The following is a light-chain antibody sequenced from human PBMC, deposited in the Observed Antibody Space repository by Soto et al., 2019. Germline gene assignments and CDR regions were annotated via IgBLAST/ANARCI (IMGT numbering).Light chain of an antibody. CDR1: SSDVGGYNY. CDR2: DVS. CDR3: SSYTSSSTLVV. V-gene: IGLV2-14*01. J-gene: IGLJ2*01. Sequence: QSALTQPASVSGSPGQSLTISCTGTSSDVGGYNYVSWYQQHPGKAPKLMIYDVSNRPSGVSNRFSGSKSGNTASLTSSGLQAEDEADYYCSSYTSSSTLVVFGGGTKVTVL.